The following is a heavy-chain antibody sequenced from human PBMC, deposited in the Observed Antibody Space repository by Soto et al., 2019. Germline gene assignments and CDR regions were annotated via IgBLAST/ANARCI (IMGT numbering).Heavy chain of an antibody. CDR3: AKGRYYDSSGYQDV. CDR1: GFTFSSYA. J-gene: IGHJ6*02. CDR2: ISGSGGST. V-gene: IGHV3-23*01. Sequence: LRLSCAASGFTFSSYAMSWVRQAPGKGLEWVSAISGSGGSTYYADSVKGRFIISRDNSKNTLYLQMNSLRAEDTAVYYCAKGRYYDSSGYQDVWGQGTTVTVSS. D-gene: IGHD3-22*01.